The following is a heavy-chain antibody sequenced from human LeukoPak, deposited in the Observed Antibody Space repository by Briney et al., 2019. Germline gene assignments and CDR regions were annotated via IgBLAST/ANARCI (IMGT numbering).Heavy chain of an antibody. CDR3: AKAAAAPGFDF. CDR1: GVTVSRNY. V-gene: IGHV3-23*01. D-gene: IGHD6-13*01. J-gene: IGHJ4*02. Sequence: GGSLRLSCAASGVTVSRNYMSWVRQAPGKGLEWVATVSGSGDRMYHADSVKGRFTISRDNSKNTIYLQMNSLRAEDTALYYCAKAAAAPGFDFWGQGTLVTVSS. CDR2: VSGSGDRM.